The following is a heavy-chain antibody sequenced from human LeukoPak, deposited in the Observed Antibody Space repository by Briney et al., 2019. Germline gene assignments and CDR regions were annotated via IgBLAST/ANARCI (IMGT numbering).Heavy chain of an antibody. V-gene: IGHV3-7*05. CDR1: GFTFSIYW. CDR3: ARGGDYLDF. Sequence: PGGSLRLPSAASGFTFSIYWMSWVRQAPGKGLEWVANIKQDGSEKYYVDSVKGRFTISRDNANNSLYLQMNSLRAEDTAVYYCARGGDYLDFWGQGTLVTVSS. J-gene: IGHJ4*02. CDR2: IKQDGSEK.